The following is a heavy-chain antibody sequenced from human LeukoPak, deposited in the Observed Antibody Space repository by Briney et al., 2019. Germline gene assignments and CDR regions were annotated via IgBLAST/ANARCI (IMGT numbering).Heavy chain of an antibody. CDR2: IYTSGST. V-gene: IGHV4-4*07. D-gene: IGHD3-22*01. CDR1: GGSISSYY. J-gene: IGHJ4*02. Sequence: SETLSLTCTVSGGSISSYYWSWIQQPAGKGLEWLGRIYTSGSTNYNPSLKSRVTMSVDTSKNQFSLNLRSATAADTAVYYCARGGDSSGYYYSIGYWGQGTLVTVSS. CDR3: ARGGDSSGYYYSIGY.